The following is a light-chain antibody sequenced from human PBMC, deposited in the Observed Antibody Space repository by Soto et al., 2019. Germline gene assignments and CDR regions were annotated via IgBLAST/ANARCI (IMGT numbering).Light chain of an antibody. CDR3: QQYGGSPPYT. J-gene: IGKJ2*01. CDR1: QSISTW. CDR2: DAS. V-gene: IGKV1-5*01. Sequence: DIQMTQSPSTLSGSVGDGVTISCGASQSISTWLAWYQQKPGKAAKLLIYDASTLESGVPSRFSGSGSGTEFTLTISSLQPDDFATYYCQQYGGSPPYTFGQGTKVEIK.